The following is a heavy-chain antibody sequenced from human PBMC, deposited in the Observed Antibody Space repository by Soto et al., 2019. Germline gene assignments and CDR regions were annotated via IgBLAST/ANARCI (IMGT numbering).Heavy chain of an antibody. CDR1: GVSITSNSYY. CDR2: VFRTGGV. Sequence: SETLSLTCTVSGVSITSNSYYWVWIRQSPGKGLEWIGSVFRTGGVYYNPSLESRVTISLDTSKNQYSLDLRSVSAADTALYYCATEGAYCSDGRCYPGNWFDPWGQGVLVTVSS. J-gene: IGHJ5*02. CDR3: ATEGAYCSDGRCYPGNWFDP. V-gene: IGHV4-39*02. D-gene: IGHD2-15*01.